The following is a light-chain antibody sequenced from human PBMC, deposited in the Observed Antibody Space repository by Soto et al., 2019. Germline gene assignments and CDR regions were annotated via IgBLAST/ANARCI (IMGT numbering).Light chain of an antibody. CDR2: VAS. J-gene: IGKJ1*01. CDR3: QQRQSAPRT. CDR1: QSISSD. Sequence: DIQLTQSPSSLSASVGDRVTITCRASQSISSDLNWYQQKAGQAPKLLIYVASNLQVAVPSRFSGSGSGTEFTLIINSMQPEDFATYYCQQRQSAPRTFGLGTKVEVK. V-gene: IGKV1-39*01.